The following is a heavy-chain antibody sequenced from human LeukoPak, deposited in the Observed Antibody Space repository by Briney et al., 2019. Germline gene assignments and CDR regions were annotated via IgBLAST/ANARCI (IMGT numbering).Heavy chain of an antibody. CDR1: GFTFSSYG. D-gene: IGHD4-17*01. J-gene: IGHJ4*02. V-gene: IGHV3-30*18. CDR3: AKGDDYGDYGSDY. Sequence: GGSLRLSCAASGFTFSSYGMHWVRQAPGKGLEWVAVISYDGSNKYYADSVKGRFTISRDNSKNTLYLQMNSLRAEDTAVYYCAKGDDYGDYGSDYWGQGTLVTVSS. CDR2: ISYDGSNK.